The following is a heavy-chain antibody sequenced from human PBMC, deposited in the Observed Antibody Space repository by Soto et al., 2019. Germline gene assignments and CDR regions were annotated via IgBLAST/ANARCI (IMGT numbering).Heavy chain of an antibody. J-gene: IGHJ4*02. CDR2: IYYSGST. CDR1: GGSISSGGYY. CDR3: ARDYGRLGYFDY. D-gene: IGHD3-10*01. Sequence: LSLTCTVSGGSISSGGYYWSWIRQHPGKGLEWIGHIYYSGSTDYNPSLKSRITILGDTSKNQFSLRLSSVTAADTAVYFCARDYGRLGYFDYWCQGTLVTVSS. V-gene: IGHV4-31*03.